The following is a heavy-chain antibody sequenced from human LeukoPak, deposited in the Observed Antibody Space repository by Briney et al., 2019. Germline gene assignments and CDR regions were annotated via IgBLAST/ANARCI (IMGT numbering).Heavy chain of an antibody. V-gene: IGHV1-46*01. Sequence: ASVKVSCKASGYTFTSYYMHWVRQAPRQELEWMGIINPSGGSTSYAQKFQGRVTMTRDMSTSTVYMELSSLRSEGTAVYYCLGQNSGSYGSEDYWGQGTLVTVSS. CDR1: GYTFTSYY. CDR3: LGQNSGSYGSEDY. D-gene: IGHD1-26*01. J-gene: IGHJ4*02. CDR2: INPSGGST.